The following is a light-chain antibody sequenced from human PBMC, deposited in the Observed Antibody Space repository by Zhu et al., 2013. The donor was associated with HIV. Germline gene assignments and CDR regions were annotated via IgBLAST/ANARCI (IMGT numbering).Light chain of an antibody. CDR1: QSVSSTY. CDR2: GAS. V-gene: IGKV3-20*01. CDR3: QQYGNSPGYT. J-gene: IGKJ2*01. Sequence: EIVLTQFPGTLSLSPGERATLSCRASQSVSSTYLAWYQQKLGQAPRLLIYGASSRATGIPDRFSGSGSGTDFTLTISRLEPEDFAVYFCQQYGNSPGYTFGQGTHLKIK.